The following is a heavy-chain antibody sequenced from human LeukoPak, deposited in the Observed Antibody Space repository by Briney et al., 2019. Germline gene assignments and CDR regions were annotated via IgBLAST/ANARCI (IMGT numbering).Heavy chain of an antibody. J-gene: IGHJ4*02. Sequence: SETLSLTCTVTGGSISSYYWSWIRQPPGKGLEWIGYIYYSGSTNYNPSLKSRVTISVDTSKNQFSLKLSSVTAADTAVYYCARMVYYGTNFDYWAREPWSPSPQ. CDR2: IYYSGST. V-gene: IGHV4-59*01. D-gene: IGHD2-8*01. CDR3: ARMVYYGTNFDY. CDR1: GGSISSYY.